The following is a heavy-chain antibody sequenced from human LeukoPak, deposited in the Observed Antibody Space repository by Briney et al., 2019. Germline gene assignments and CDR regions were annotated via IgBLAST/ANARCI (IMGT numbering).Heavy chain of an antibody. J-gene: IGHJ4*02. CDR3: AREYSNYGDYGLYFDY. Sequence: PGGSLRLSCAASGFTVSSNHMSWVRQAPRKGLEWVSVIYSGGSTYYADSVKGRFTISRDNSKNTLYLQMNSLRAEDTAVYYCAREYSNYGDYGLYFDYWGQGTLVTVSS. CDR1: GFTVSSNH. V-gene: IGHV3-66*01. CDR2: IYSGGST. D-gene: IGHD4-17*01.